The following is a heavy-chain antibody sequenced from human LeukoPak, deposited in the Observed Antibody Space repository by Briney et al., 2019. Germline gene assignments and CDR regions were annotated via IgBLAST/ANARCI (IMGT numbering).Heavy chain of an antibody. CDR3: ARDFRNSGWGSDY. V-gene: IGHV3-64*04. J-gene: IGHJ4*02. D-gene: IGHD6-19*01. CDR1: GFTFSSYA. Sequence: GGSLRLSCSASGFTFSSYAMHWVRQAPGKGLEYVSAISSNGGSTYYADSVKGRFTISRDNAKNSLFFEMNNLRVEDTSVYYCARDFRNSGWGSDYWGQGTLVTVSS. CDR2: ISSNGGST.